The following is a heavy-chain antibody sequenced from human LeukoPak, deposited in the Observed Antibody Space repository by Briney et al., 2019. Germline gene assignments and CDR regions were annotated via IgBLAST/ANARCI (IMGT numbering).Heavy chain of an antibody. CDR3: ARTIGSTLSYFDY. D-gene: IGHD1-1*01. CDR1: GYTFSSYG. J-gene: IGHJ4*02. CDR2: ISAYNGNT. Sequence: ASVKVSCKASGYTFSSYGFGWVRQAPGQGLEWMGWISAYNGNTNYAQKLQGRVTLTTDTSTSTTYMELRSLRSDDTAVYYCARTIGSTLSYFDYWGQGTLVTVSS. V-gene: IGHV1-18*01.